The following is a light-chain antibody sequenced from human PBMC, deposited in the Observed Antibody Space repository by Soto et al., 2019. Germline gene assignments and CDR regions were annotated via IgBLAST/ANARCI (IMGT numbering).Light chain of an antibody. V-gene: IGLV1-40*01. Sequence: QPVLTQPPSVSGAPGQRVTISCTGSSSNIGAGYDVHWYQQLPGTAPKLLIYGNSNRPSGVPDRFSGSKSGTSASVAITGLQAEDEADYYCQSYDSSLSGVVFGGGTQLTVL. CDR1: SSNIGAGYD. CDR2: GNS. J-gene: IGLJ3*02. CDR3: QSYDSSLSGVV.